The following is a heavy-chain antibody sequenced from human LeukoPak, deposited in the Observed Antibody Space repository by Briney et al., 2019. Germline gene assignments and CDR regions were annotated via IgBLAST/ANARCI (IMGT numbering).Heavy chain of an antibody. CDR1: GGSISSSNYD. CDR3: ARQFGSYYGAFDN. D-gene: IGHD3-10*01. V-gene: IGHV4-39*01. CDR2: IYYGGST. Sequence: KPSETLSLTCTVSGGSISSSNYDWGWIRQPPGKGLEWLGSIYYGGSTYYNPSLKSRVTISVDTSKNQFSLKLSSVTAAGTAVYYCARQFGSYYGAFDNWGQGTMVTVSS. J-gene: IGHJ3*02.